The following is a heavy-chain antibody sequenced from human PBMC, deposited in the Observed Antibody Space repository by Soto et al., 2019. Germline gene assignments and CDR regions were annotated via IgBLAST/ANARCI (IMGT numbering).Heavy chain of an antibody. D-gene: IGHD3-9*01. V-gene: IGHV3-23*01. J-gene: IGHJ4*02. CDR2: FGGSGGST. CDR3: AKVPVLRYFDWLNHGYFDY. Sequence: VRRAPGRGRGGASVFGGSGGSTYYADSVKGRFTISRDNSKNTLYLQMNSLRAEDTAVYYCAKVPVLRYFDWLNHGYFDYWGQGTLVTVSS.